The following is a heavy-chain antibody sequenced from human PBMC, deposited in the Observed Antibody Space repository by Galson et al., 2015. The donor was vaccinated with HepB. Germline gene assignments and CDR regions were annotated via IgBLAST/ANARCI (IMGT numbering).Heavy chain of an antibody. Sequence: SETLSLTCTVSGGSVSSGSYYWGWIRQPPGKGLEWIGYIYYSGSTNYNPSLKSRVTISVDTSKNQFSLKLSSVTAADTAVYYCARVSGGVRAVGWIDPWGQGTLVTVSS. CDR3: ARVSGGVRAVGWIDP. D-gene: IGHD3-16*01. CDR2: IYYSGST. CDR1: GGSVSSGSYY. J-gene: IGHJ5*02. V-gene: IGHV4-61*01.